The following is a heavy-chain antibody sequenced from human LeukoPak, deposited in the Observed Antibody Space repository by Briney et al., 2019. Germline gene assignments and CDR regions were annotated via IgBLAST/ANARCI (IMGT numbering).Heavy chain of an antibody. CDR1: GGSISSGSYY. CDR2: IYTSGST. Sequence: SQTPSLTCTVSGGSISSGSYYWSWIRQPAGKGLEWIGRIYTSGSTNYNPSLKSRVTMSVDTSKNQFSLKLSSVTAADTAVYYCAREHSAVAGYFKFDYWGQGTLVTVSS. CDR3: AREHSAVAGYFKFDY. V-gene: IGHV4-61*02. J-gene: IGHJ4*02. D-gene: IGHD6-19*01.